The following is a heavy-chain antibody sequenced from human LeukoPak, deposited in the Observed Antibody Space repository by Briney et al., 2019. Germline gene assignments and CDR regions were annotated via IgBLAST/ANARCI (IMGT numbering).Heavy chain of an antibody. CDR2: ISSSGSTI. CDR3: ARGARAVELELRAAFDI. CDR1: GFTFSSYE. V-gene: IGHV3-48*03. J-gene: IGHJ3*02. D-gene: IGHD1-7*01. Sequence: PGGSLRLSCAASGFTFSSYEMNWVRQAPGKGLEWVSYISSSGSTIYYADSVKGRFTISRDNDKNSLYLQMNSLRGEDTAVYYCARGARAVELELRAAFDIWGQGTMVTVSS.